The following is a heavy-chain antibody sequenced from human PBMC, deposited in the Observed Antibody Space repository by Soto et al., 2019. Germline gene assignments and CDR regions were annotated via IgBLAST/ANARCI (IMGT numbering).Heavy chain of an antibody. CDR2: ISAYNGNT. J-gene: IGHJ5*02. CDR1: GYTFTSYG. V-gene: IGHV1-18*01. CDR3: AREVVRVAGTRWFDP. D-gene: IGHD6-19*01. Sequence: QVQLVQSGAEVKKPGASVKVSCKASGYTFTSYGISWVRQAPGQGLEWMGWISAYNGNTNYAQKLQGRVTMTTDTATSIAYMEVRSLKSDDTAVYYCAREVVRVAGTRWFDPWGQGTLVTVSS.